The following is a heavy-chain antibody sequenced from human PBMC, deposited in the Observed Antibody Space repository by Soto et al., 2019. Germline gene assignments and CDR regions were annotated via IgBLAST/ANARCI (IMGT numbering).Heavy chain of an antibody. CDR1: GFTFSSYD. CDR3: ATKPPVSRAPNY. Sequence: QEQLVESGGGVVQPGRSRRLSGAAAGFTFSSYDIHWVRQAQGRGLECVALIWHDGSHKYYEESVKGRFTISRDNSRNTLYLQMNSLRAEDTAVYYCATKPPVSRAPNYWGRGTLVTVSS. V-gene: IGHV3-33*01. D-gene: IGHD2-8*01. CDR2: IWHDGSHK. J-gene: IGHJ4*02.